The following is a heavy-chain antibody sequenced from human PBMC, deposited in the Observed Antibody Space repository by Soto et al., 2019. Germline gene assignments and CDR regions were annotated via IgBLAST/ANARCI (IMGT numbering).Heavy chain of an antibody. J-gene: IGHJ4*02. Sequence: QVQLVQSGAETMKSGSSVKVSCKVSGGNFNTYGIGWGRQAPGQGLEWIGESIPLLGTPNYAQRFQDILTISPAELTITTYMELISLGAEISDVYCWARLHVTMTYVGAVLDSWGQGTQVTVSS. CDR2: SIPLLGTP. V-gene: IGHV1-69*01. D-gene: IGHD3-10*02. CDR1: GGNFNTYG. CDR3: ARLHVTMTYVGAVLDS.